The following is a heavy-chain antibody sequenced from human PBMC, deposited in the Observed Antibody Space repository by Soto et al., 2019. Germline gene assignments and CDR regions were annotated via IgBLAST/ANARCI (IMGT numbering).Heavy chain of an antibody. J-gene: IGHJ4*02. Sequence: QMQLVQSGAEVKKPGASVKVSCKASGYSFTNYYMHWVRQAPGQGLEWMGIINPSGGTTRYARKFQARITMTSDTSTSTVYMEVSSLSSEDTAVYYCARDGATMGSYYLDYWGQGTLVTVSS. CDR1: GYSFTNYY. V-gene: IGHV1-46*01. D-gene: IGHD5-12*01. CDR3: ARDGATMGSYYLDY. CDR2: INPSGGTT.